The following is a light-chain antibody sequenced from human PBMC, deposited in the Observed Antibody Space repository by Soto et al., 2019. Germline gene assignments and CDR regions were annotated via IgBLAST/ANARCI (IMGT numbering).Light chain of an antibody. V-gene: IGKV4-1*01. Sequence: DILMTQSPNSLAVSLGERATINCKSSQSVLYSSNNKNYLAWYQQKPGQPPKLLIYWASTRESGVPDRFSGSGSGTDFTLTISSLQAEDVAVYYCQQYYSTPFTFGPGTKVAIK. J-gene: IGKJ3*01. CDR3: QQYYSTPFT. CDR2: WAS. CDR1: QSVLYSSNNKNY.